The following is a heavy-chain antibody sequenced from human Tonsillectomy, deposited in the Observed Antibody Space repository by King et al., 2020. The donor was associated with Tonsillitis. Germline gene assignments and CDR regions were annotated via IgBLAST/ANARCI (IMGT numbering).Heavy chain of an antibody. Sequence: VQLQESGPGLVKPSETLSLTCTVSGGSISNYYWSWIRQPPGKGLEWIGSLYYSGSTNSNPSLKSRVTISADTSKNQLSLRLSAVTAADRAVYYCATFKDGGFDYWGQGTLVTVSS. CDR3: ATFKDGGFDY. CDR1: GGSISNYY. D-gene: IGHD3-10*01. CDR2: LYYSGST. J-gene: IGHJ4*02. V-gene: IGHV4-59*08.